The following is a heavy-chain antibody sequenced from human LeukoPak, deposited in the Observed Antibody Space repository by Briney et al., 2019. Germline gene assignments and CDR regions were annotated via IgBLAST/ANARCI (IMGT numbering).Heavy chain of an antibody. CDR1: GFTFSDYY. J-gene: IGHJ4*02. CDR3: AKVGVVVAATLYFDY. D-gene: IGHD2-15*01. Sequence: GGSLRLSCAASGFTFSDYYMSWIRQAPGKGLEWVSAISGSGGSTYYADSVKGRFTISRDNSKNTLYLQMNSLRAEDTAVYYCAKVGVVVAATLYFDYWGQGTLVTVSS. V-gene: IGHV3-23*01. CDR2: ISGSGGST.